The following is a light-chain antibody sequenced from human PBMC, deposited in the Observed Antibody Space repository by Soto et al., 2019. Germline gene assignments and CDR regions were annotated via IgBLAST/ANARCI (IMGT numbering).Light chain of an antibody. Sequence: QSVLTQPASVSGSPGQSITISCTGTSSDVGGYNYVSWYQQHPGKAPKLMIYEVSNRPSGVSNRFSGSKSGNTASLTISGLQAEDEADYYCSSYTTNSTLEVFGGRTKLTVL. V-gene: IGLV2-14*01. J-gene: IGLJ3*02. CDR1: SSDVGGYNY. CDR2: EVS. CDR3: SSYTTNSTLEV.